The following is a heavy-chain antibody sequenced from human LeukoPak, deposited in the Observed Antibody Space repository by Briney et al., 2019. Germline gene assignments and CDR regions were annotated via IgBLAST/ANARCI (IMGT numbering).Heavy chain of an antibody. CDR3: ARHGFYGSGSYYNFAHFDY. V-gene: IGHV4-39*01. J-gene: IGHJ4*02. CDR2: IYYSGST. CDR1: GGSISSSSYY. D-gene: IGHD3-10*01. Sequence: SETLSLTCTVSGGSISSSSYYWGWIRQPPAKVLDRIGSIYYSGSTYYNPSLKSRVTISVDTSKNQFSLNLTSVIAADTAVYYCARHGFYGSGSYYNFAHFDYWGQGTLVTVSP.